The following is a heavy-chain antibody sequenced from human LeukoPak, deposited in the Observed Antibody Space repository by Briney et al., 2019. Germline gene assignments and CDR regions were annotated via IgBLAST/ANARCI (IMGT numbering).Heavy chain of an antibody. CDR1: GGSITSYY. J-gene: IGHJ4*02. CDR3: ARIEGGYYTSGTLEY. V-gene: IGHV4-59*01. CDR2: IYYTGST. Sequence: SETLSLTCTVSGGSITSYYWSWIRQPPGKGLEWIGNIYYTGSTNYNPSLRSRVTMSVDTSKNQLSLRLNSVSAADTAAYYCARIEGGYYTSGTLEYWGQGTLVTVSS. D-gene: IGHD3-22*01.